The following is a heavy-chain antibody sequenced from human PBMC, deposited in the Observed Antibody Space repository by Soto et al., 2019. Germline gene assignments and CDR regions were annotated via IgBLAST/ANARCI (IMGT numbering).Heavy chain of an antibody. CDR3: ARFARGGYYPCYYYYGMDV. Sequence: KVSCKASGGTFSSYAISWVRQAPGQGLEWMGGIIPIFGTANYAQKFQGRVTITADESTSTAYMELSSLRSEDTAVYYCARFARGGYYPCYYYYGMDVWGQGTTVTVSS. CDR2: IIPIFGTA. CDR1: GGTFSSYA. J-gene: IGHJ6*02. V-gene: IGHV1-69*01. D-gene: IGHD3-22*01.